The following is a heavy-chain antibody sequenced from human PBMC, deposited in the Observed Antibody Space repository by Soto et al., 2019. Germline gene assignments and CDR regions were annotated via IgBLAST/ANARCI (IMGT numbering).Heavy chain of an antibody. CDR2: IYWDDDQ. CDR3: AHGSCSSADCYPNPYLDY. J-gene: IGHJ4*02. Sequence: QITLKESGPTLVKPTQTLTLTCTLSGFSLSTTVEGVGWIRQPPGKALEWLALIYWDDDQRYSPSLKSRLTITKDTSKNQVVLTMTNVDPVDTATYYWAHGSCSSADCYPNPYLDYWGQGILVTVSS. CDR1: GFSLSTTVEG. D-gene: IGHD2-2*01. V-gene: IGHV2-5*02.